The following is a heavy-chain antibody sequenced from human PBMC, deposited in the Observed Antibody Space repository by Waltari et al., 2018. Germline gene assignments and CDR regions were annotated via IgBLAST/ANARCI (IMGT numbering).Heavy chain of an antibody. CDR3: TKMRRNLPRDIIDN. CDR1: GFIFSRFA. V-gene: IGHV3-23*01. CDR2: TSASSVST. Sequence: EVQLLESGGGLVQRGGSLRLSCAVSGFIFSRFAMSWVRHTPGKVLEWVAGTSASSVSTYYADSVQGRFTMSRDNSKKRVFLQMNSLRAEDTATYYCTKMRRNLPRDIIDNWGQGTQVIIAS. J-gene: IGHJ4*02.